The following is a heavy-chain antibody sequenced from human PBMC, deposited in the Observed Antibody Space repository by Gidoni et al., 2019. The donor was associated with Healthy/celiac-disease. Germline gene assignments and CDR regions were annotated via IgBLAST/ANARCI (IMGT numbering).Heavy chain of an antibody. V-gene: IGHV3-23*01. D-gene: IGHD3-10*01. Sequence: EVQLLESGGGLVQPGGSLRLPCAASGFTFSSYAMSWVRQAPGKGLEWVSAISGSGGSTYYADSVKGRFTISRDNSKNTLYLQMNSLRAEDTAVYYCAKDLWFGPGGMDVWGQGTTVTVSS. CDR3: AKDLWFGPGGMDV. CDR2: ISGSGGST. CDR1: GFTFSSYA. J-gene: IGHJ6*02.